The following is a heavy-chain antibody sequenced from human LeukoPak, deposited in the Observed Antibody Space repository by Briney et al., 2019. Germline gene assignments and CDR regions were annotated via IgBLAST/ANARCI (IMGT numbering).Heavy chain of an antibody. J-gene: IGHJ4*02. CDR2: TSSSDAGT. Sequence: GGSLRLSCAASGFTLSTYAMSWVRQTPGKGLEWVAATSSSDAGTYHTDSVRGRFTISRDNSKNTLYLQMNSLRAEDAAVYFCAKAPVTSCRGAYCYPFDSWGQGTLVTVSS. V-gene: IGHV3-23*01. CDR1: GFTLSTYA. CDR3: AKAPVTSCRGAYCYPFDS. D-gene: IGHD2-21*01.